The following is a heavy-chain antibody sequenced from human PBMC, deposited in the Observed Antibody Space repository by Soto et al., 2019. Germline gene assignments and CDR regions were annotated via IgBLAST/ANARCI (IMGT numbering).Heavy chain of an antibody. V-gene: IGHV4-59*01. CDR1: GGPISSYC. CDR3: ARGFGVATSDY. CDR2: IYYTGST. J-gene: IGHJ4*02. D-gene: IGHD3-3*01. Sequence: LSLTCTVSGGPISSYCWSWIRQPPGKGLEWIGYIYYTGSTNYNPSLKSRVTMSVDTSKNQFSLKLSSVTAADTAVYYCARGFGVATSDYWGQGTLVTVSS.